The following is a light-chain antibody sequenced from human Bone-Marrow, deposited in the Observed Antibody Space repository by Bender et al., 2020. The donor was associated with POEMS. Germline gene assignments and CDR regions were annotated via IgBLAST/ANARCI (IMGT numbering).Light chain of an antibody. Sequence: QSALTQPASVSGSPGQSITISCTGTSSDVGSYNLVSWYQQHPGRAPKVMIYEVTERPSGVSNRFSGSKSGNTASLTISGLQAEDEAVYYCCSYASTNTILFGGGTKLTVL. CDR3: CSYASTNTIL. J-gene: IGLJ2*01. CDR1: SSDVGSYNL. V-gene: IGLV2-23*02. CDR2: EVT.